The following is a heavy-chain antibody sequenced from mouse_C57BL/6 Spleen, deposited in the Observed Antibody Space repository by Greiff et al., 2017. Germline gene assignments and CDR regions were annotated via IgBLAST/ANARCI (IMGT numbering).Heavy chain of an antibody. CDR3: AKELTLDAMDY. Sequence: QVQLQQPGAELVKPGASVKMSCKASGYTFTSYWITWVKQRPGQGLAWIGDIYPGSGSTNYNAKFKSKATLTVDTSSSTAYMQLSSLTSEDAAVYYCAKELTLDAMDYWGQGTSVTVSS. J-gene: IGHJ4*01. V-gene: IGHV1-55*01. D-gene: IGHD1-1*01. CDR1: GYTFTSYW. CDR2: IYPGSGST.